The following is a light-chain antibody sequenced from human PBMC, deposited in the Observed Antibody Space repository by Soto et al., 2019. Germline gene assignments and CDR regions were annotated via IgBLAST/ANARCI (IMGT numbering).Light chain of an antibody. V-gene: IGLV2-14*01. CDR3: NSYTTSSTYV. J-gene: IGLJ1*01. Sequence: QSALTQPASVSGSPGQSITISCTGTSSDVGGYNYVSWYQQHPGKVPKLMIYDVSYRPSGVSNRFSGSKSCNTASLTISGLQAEDEADYYCNSYTTSSTYVFGTGTKVTVL. CDR1: SSDVGGYNY. CDR2: DVS.